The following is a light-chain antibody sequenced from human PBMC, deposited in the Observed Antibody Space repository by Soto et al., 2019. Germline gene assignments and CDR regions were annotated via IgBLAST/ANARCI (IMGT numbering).Light chain of an antibody. CDR1: TGAVTSGYY. V-gene: IGLV7-43*01. Sequence: QAVVTQEPSLTVSPGGTVTLTCASSTGAVTSGYYPNWFQQQAGQAPRVLIYSTSNKHSWTPARFSGSLLGGKAALTLSGVQPEDEAEYYCLLLYGDAWVFGGGTQLTVL. CDR3: LLLYGDAWV. J-gene: IGLJ3*02. CDR2: STS.